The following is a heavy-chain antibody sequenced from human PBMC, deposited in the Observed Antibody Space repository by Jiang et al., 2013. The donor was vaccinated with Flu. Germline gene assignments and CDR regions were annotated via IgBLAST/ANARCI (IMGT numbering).Heavy chain of an antibody. J-gene: IGHJ4*02. CDR3: LCFGELFFY. Sequence: SGGGLVQPGGSLKLSCEVSGFTFSGSPIHWVRQASGKGLEWVGRIRSKVNSYATAYAVSVEGRFTISRDDSKNTAYLQMSSLKTEDTAVYYCLCFGELFFYWGQGTLVTVSS. CDR1: GFTFSGSP. V-gene: IGHV3-73*02. D-gene: IGHD3-10*01. CDR2: IRSKVNSYAT.